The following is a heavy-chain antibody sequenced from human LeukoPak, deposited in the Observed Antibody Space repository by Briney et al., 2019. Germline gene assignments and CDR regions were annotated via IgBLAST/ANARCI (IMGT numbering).Heavy chain of an antibody. Sequence: GGSLRLSCTGSGFRFGGYALSWVRQAPGKGLGWVANIKEDGSIEDYVDSVKGRFTVSRDNAKNSLYLEMNSLRVEDTAVYYCVSQQVAPPWGQGTLVIVSS. J-gene: IGHJ5*02. CDR1: GFRFGGYA. D-gene: IGHD5-12*01. V-gene: IGHV3-7*01. CDR2: IKEDGSIE. CDR3: VSQQVAPP.